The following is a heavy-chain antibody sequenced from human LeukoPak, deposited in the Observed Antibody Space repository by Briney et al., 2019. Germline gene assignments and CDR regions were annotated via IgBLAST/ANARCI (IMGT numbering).Heavy chain of an antibody. CDR1: GGSISTSNYY. CDR3: ARLYYYDSSGPPL. J-gene: IGHJ4*02. D-gene: IGHD3-22*01. Sequence: KPSETLSLTCSVSGGSISTSNYYWGWIRQPPGKGRKWIANIYYSGRTYYNPSLKSRVTISMDTSKNQFSLKLSSVTAADTAVYYCARLYYYDSSGPPLWGQGTLVTVSS. V-gene: IGHV4-39*01. CDR2: IYYSGRT.